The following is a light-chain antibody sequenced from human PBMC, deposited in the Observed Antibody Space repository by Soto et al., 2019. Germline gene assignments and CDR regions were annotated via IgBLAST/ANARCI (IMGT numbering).Light chain of an antibody. J-gene: IGLJ2*01. V-gene: IGLV2-14*03. CDR3: TLWTTSTTMI. CDR2: DVN. CDR1: SSDIGAYNF. Sequence: QSALTQPASVSGSPGQSITISCTGTSSDIGAYNFVSWYQQHPGKAPKLMLYDVNIRPSGVSNRFSGSKSGNTASLTISGLQAEDEADYYCTLWTTSTTMIFGGGTKGTVL.